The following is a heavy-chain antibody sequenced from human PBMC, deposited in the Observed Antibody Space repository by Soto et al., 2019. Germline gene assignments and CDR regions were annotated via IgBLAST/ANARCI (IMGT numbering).Heavy chain of an antibody. D-gene: IGHD6-13*01. CDR1: GFTFSSYA. J-gene: IGHJ4*02. V-gene: IGHV3-23*01. CDR2: ISGSGGST. CDR3: AKRSVFGSSWFTYYFDY. Sequence: QPGGSLRLSCAASGFTFSSYAMSWVRQAPGKGLEWVSAISGSGGSTYYADSVKGRFTISRDNSKNTLYLQMNSLRAEDTAVYYCAKRSVFGSSWFTYYFDYWGQGTLVTVSS.